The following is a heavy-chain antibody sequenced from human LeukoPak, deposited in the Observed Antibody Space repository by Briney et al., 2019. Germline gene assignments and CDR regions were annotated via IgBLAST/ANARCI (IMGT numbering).Heavy chain of an antibody. CDR3: ARSYDFWSARVFFDY. J-gene: IGHJ4*02. CDR1: GGSISSSNYY. Sequence: PSETLSLTCTVSGGSISSSNYYWGWIRQPPGKGLEWIGDIYYTGSTYYNPSLNSRVTVSLDTSKNQFSLKVSSVTAADTAVYYCARSYDFWSARVFFDYWGQGTLVTVSS. CDR2: IYYTGST. V-gene: IGHV4-39*07. D-gene: IGHD3-3*01.